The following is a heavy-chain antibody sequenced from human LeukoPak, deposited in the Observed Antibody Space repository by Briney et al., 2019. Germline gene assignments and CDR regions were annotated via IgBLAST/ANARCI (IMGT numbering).Heavy chain of an antibody. V-gene: IGHV4-30-2*01. Sequence: SETLSLTCAVSGGSISSGGYSWSWIRQPPGKGLEWIGYIYHSGSTYYNPSLKSRVTISVDRSKNQFSLKLSSVTAADTAVYYCARGPGYYYYGMDVWGQGTTVTVSS. CDR3: ARGPGYYYYGMDV. J-gene: IGHJ6*02. CDR1: GGSISSGGYS. CDR2: IYHSGST. D-gene: IGHD7-27*01.